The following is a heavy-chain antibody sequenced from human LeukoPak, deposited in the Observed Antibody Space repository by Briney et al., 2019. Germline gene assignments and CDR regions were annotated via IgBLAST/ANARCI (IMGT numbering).Heavy chain of an antibody. D-gene: IGHD3-10*01. CDR2: IDTTTGNP. CDR1: GYPFSAHF. J-gene: IGHJ4*02. Sequence: ASVKVSCKASGYPFSAHFLNWVRQAPGQGLEWMGNIDTTTGNPRYAQDFTGRFVLSLNTSVSTAYLQITSLKADDTAAYYCVRGTPTPGMDYWGQGTPVTVSS. CDR3: VRGTPTPGMDY. V-gene: IGHV7-4-1*02.